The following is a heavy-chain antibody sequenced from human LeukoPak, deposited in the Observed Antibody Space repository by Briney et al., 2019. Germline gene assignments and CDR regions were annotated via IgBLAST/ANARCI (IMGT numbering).Heavy chain of an antibody. J-gene: IGHJ4*02. CDR1: GFTFSSYA. Sequence: GGSLRLSCAASGFTFSSYAMHWVRQAPGKGLEWVAVISYDGSNKYYADSVKGRFTISRDNSKNTLYLKMNSLRAEDTAVYYCARGPSPPSYFDYWGQGTLVTVSS. V-gene: IGHV3-30*04. CDR3: ARGPSPPSYFDY. CDR2: ISYDGSNK.